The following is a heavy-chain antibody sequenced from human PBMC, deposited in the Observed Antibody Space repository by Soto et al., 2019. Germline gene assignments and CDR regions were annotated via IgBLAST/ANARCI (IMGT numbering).Heavy chain of an antibody. CDR1: GGTFSSYA. V-gene: IGHV1-69*12. J-gene: IGHJ4*02. CDR3: ARVSGYKRPPPELEFDY. CDR2: LIPIFGTA. D-gene: IGHD5-12*01. Sequence: QVQLVQSGAEVKKPGSSVKVSCKASGGTFSSYAISWVRQAPGQGLEWMGGLIPIFGTANYAQTFQGRVTITADESTSTAYMELSSLRSEDTAVYYCARVSGYKRPPPELEFDYGGQGTLGTVAA.